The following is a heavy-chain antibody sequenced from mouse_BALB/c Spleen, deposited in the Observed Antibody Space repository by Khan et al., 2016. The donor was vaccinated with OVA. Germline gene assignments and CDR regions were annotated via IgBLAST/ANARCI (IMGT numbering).Heavy chain of an antibody. CDR3: ALRSY. CDR2: ISYSGST. J-gene: IGHJ3*01. V-gene: IGHV3-2*02. D-gene: IGHD1-1*01. CDR1: GYSITSDYA. Sequence: EVQLQESGPGLVKPSQSLSLTCTVTGYSITSDYAWNWIRQFPGNKLEWMGYISYSGSTSYNPYLKSRISIPRDTSTNQFFLQLNSVTAEDTATYYCALRSYWGQGTLVTVSA.